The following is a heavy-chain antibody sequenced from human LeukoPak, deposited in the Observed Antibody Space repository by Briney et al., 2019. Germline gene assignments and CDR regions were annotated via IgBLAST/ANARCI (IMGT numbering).Heavy chain of an antibody. D-gene: IGHD5-24*01. CDR3: ARDSEGVEMATHDY. V-gene: IGHV7-4-1*02. CDR1: GYTFTSYT. CDR2: INTNTGNP. Sequence: ASVKVSCKASGYTFTSYTINWVRQAPGQGLEWMGWINTNTGNPTYAQGFTGRFVFSLDTSVSTAYLQISSLKAEDTAVYYCARDSEGVEMATHDYWGQGTLVTVSS. J-gene: IGHJ4*02.